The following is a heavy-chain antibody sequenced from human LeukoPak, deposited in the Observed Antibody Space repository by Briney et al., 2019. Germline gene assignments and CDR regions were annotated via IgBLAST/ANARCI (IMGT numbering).Heavy chain of an antibody. J-gene: IGHJ6*02. CDR3: ARDHRNYDFWSGYYSYYYYGMDV. V-gene: IGHV4-59*01. Sequence: SETLSLTCTVSGGSISSYYWSWIRQPPGQGLEWIGYIYYSGSTNYNPSLKSRVTISVDTSKNQFSLKLSSVTAADTAVYYCARDHRNYDFWSGYYSYYYYGMDVWGQGTTVTVSS. D-gene: IGHD3-3*01. CDR1: GGSISSYY. CDR2: IYYSGST.